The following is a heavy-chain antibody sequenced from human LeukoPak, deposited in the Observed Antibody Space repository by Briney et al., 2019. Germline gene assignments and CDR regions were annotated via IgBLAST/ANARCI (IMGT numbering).Heavy chain of an antibody. Sequence: SETLSLTCAVSGGSISSYYWSWIRQPPGKGLEWIGYIYYSGSTNYNPSLKSRVTISVETSKNEFSLKLRSVTAADTAVYYCARVTGYRIEDYFDYWGQGTLVTVSS. D-gene: IGHD6-13*01. CDR1: GGSISSYY. CDR2: IYYSGST. V-gene: IGHV4-59*01. CDR3: ARVTGYRIEDYFDY. J-gene: IGHJ4*02.